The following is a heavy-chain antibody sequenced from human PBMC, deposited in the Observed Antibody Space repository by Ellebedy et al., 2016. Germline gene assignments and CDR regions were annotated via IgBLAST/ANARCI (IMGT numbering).Heavy chain of an antibody. Sequence: GGSLRLSCVVSGFSVSGNYLSWVRQAPGKGLEWISTLYSGGTIFYADSVRGRFTISRDDSKNTLYLKMNSLTAEDTAVYYCAKGNAIFGPEPLDFWGQGTLVTVSS. CDR3: AKGNAIFGPEPLDF. J-gene: IGHJ4*02. CDR1: GFSVSGNY. CDR2: LYSGGTI. V-gene: IGHV3-66*01. D-gene: IGHD1-14*01.